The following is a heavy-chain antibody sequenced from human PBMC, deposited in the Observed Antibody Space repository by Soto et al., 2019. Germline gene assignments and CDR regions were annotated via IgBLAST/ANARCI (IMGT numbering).Heavy chain of an antibody. CDR3: ARDRPRDDFWSGYYAFRFYGMDV. CDR2: IIPIFGTA. CDR1: GGTFSSYA. V-gene: IGHV1-69*13. D-gene: IGHD3-3*01. J-gene: IGHJ6*02. Sequence: ASVKVSCKASGGTFSSYAISWVRQAPGQGLEWMGGIIPIFGTANYAQKFQGRVTITADESTSTAYMELSSLRSEDTAVYYCARDRPRDDFWSGYYAFRFYGMDVWGQGTTVTVSS.